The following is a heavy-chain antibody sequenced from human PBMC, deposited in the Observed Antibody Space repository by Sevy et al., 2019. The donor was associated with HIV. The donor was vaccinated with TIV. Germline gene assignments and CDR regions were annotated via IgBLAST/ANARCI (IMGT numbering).Heavy chain of an antibody. CDR1: GYTFTSYG. J-gene: IGHJ5*02. V-gene: IGHV1-18*01. CDR2: ISAYNGNT. Sequence: ASVKVSCKASGYTFTSYGISWVRQAPGQGLEWMGWISAYNGNTNYSQKLQGRVTMTTDTSTSTAYMELRSLRSDDTAVYYCARVRPLRYFDWLLGGDWFDPWGQGTLVTVSS. CDR3: ARVRPLRYFDWLLGGDWFDP. D-gene: IGHD3-9*01.